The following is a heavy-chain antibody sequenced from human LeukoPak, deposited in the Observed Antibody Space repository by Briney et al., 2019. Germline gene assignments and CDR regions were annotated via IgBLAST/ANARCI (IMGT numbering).Heavy chain of an antibody. J-gene: IGHJ6*02. CDR2: ISGSGGST. CDR3: ASDGDYYYYGMDV. V-gene: IGHV3-23*01. CDR1: GFTFSSYA. D-gene: IGHD4-17*01. Sequence: PGGSLRLSCAASGFTFSSYAMSWVRQAPGKGLEWVSAISGSGGSTYYADSVKGRFTISRDNSKNTLYLQMNGLRAEDTAVYYCASDGDYYYYGMDVWGQGTTVTVSS.